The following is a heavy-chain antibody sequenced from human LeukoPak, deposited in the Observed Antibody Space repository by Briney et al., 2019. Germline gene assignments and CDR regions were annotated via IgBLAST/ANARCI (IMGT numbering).Heavy chain of an antibody. CDR1: GGSFSGYY. Sequence: SETLSLTCAVYGGSFSGYYWSWIRQPPGKGLEWIGEINHSGSTNYNPSLKSRVTISVDTSKNQFSLKLSSVTAADTAVYYCARQRRGYDSSGRHFDYWGQGTLVTVSS. CDR3: ARQRRGYDSSGRHFDY. CDR2: INHSGST. V-gene: IGHV4-34*01. D-gene: IGHD3-22*01. J-gene: IGHJ4*02.